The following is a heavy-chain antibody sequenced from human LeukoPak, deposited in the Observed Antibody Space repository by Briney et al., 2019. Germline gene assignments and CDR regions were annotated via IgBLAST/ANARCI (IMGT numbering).Heavy chain of an antibody. J-gene: IGHJ4*02. CDR2: MNPYSGDR. V-gene: IGHV1-8*03. D-gene: IGHD4-17*01. CDR1: GYTFTTHH. Sequence: ASVTVSCKTSGYTFTTHHINWVRQATGQGLEWLGWMNPYSGDRGYAQKFQGRLSITSDTSISTAYMELSSLRSDDTAVYFCARTTSLTASGYDYWGQGTLVTVSS. CDR3: ARTTSLTASGYDY.